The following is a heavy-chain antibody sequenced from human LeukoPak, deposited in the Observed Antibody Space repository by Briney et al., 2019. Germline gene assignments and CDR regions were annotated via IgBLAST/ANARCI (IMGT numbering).Heavy chain of an antibody. V-gene: IGHV1-2*06. CDR1: GYTFTDYF. CDR3: ARDLSSTSNWEFDY. CDR2: INSNSGGT. Sequence: ASVKVSCKASGYTFTDYFIHWVRQAPGQGPEWMGRINSNSGGTEYEQNFQGRVTMTRDTSINTAYMALSGLTFDDTAVYYCARDLSSTSNWEFDYGGQGTVVTVSS. D-gene: IGHD7-27*01. J-gene: IGHJ4*02.